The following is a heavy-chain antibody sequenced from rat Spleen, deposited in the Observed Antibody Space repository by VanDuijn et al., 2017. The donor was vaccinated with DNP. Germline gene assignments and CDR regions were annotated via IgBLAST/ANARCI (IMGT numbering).Heavy chain of an antibody. D-gene: IGHD1-7*01. V-gene: IGHV5-20*01. Sequence: EVQLVGSGGDLVQPGRSLKLSCAASGFTFSDYGMAWVLQAPTKSLEWVASITYDGGSTYYRDSVKGRFTISRDNAKSTLYLQRDSLRSEDTATYYCARHGGTYYFDYWGQGVMVTVS. CDR1: GFTFSDYG. J-gene: IGHJ2*01. CDR3: ARHGGTYYFDY. CDR2: ITYDGGST.